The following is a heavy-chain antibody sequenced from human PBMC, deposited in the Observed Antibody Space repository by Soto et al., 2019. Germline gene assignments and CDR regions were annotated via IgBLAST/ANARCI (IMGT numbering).Heavy chain of an antibody. V-gene: IGHV4-4*07. CDR3: AREPLAHSYFDL. Sequence: SETLSLTCTVSGDSVSSHYWSWIRQPAGKGLEWLGRLYNDERTNYNPSLKSRVTMSMDTSKNQFSLKLTSVTAADSAVYFCAREPLAHSYFDLWGQGILVTVSS. CDR2: LYNDERT. CDR1: GDSVSSHY. J-gene: IGHJ4*02.